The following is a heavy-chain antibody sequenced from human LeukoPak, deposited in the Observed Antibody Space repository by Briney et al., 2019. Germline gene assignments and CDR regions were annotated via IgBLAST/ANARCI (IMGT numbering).Heavy chain of an antibody. CDR1: GFPLSSYA. V-gene: IGHV3-23*01. CDR2: TSSSDPGT. D-gene: IGHD2-21*01. CDR3: ARAPVTSCRGVYCYPFAY. Sequence: GGSLRLSWAASGFPLSSYAMSWVRQASGKGLEWVSATSSSDPGTYYADSVRGRFTISRDNSKNTLYLQLNSPRVEDAGVYYCARAPVTSCRGVYCYPFAYWGQGTLVTVSS. J-gene: IGHJ4*02.